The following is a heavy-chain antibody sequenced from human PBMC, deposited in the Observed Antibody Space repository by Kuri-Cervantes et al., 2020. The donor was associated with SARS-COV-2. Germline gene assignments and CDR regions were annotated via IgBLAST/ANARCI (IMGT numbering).Heavy chain of an antibody. J-gene: IGHJ6*02. Sequence: ETLSLTCAASGFTFSSYAMSWVRQAPGKGLEWVSGISGSGGSTYYADSVKGRFTISRDNATNSLYLQMNSLRAEDTAVYYCARDMPAKDERTYYDFWSGSAPTTIYGMDVWGQGTTVTVSS. D-gene: IGHD3-3*01. CDR1: GFTFSSYA. V-gene: IGHV3-23*01. CDR2: ISGSGGST. CDR3: ARDMPAKDERTYYDFWSGSAPTTIYGMDV.